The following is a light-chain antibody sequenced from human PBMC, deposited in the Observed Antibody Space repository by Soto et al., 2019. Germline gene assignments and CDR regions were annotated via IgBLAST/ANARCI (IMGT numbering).Light chain of an antibody. CDR1: NSDVGTYNR. CDR2: EVS. Sequence: QSALTQPPSVSGSPGQSVTISCTGTNSDVGTYNRVSWYRQPPGTAPKLIIYEVSNRPSGVPDRFSGSKSGNTASLTISGLQAEDEGDYYCSSFTSSTTRVFGGGTKLTVL. CDR3: SSFTSSTTRV. J-gene: IGLJ3*02. V-gene: IGLV2-18*02.